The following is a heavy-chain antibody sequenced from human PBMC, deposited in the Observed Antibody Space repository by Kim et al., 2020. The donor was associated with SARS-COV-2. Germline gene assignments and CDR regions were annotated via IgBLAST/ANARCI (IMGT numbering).Heavy chain of an antibody. Sequence: DSVKGRFTISRDNAKNTLYLQMNSLRAEDTAGYYCVRALGGYSDYYGMDVWGQGTTVTVSS. V-gene: IGHV3-74*01. D-gene: IGHD5-12*01. CDR3: VRALGGYSDYYGMDV. J-gene: IGHJ6*02.